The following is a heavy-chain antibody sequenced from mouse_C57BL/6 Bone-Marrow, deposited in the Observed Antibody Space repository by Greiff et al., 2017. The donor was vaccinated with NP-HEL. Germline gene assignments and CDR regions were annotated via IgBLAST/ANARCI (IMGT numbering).Heavy chain of an antibody. CDR1: GYTFTSYW. Sequence: QVQLQQPGAELVRPGSSVKLSCKASGYTFTSYWMHWVKQRPIQGLEWIGNIDPSDSETHYKQKFKDKATLTVDKYTRTAYMQLSSLTSEDSSVYYCDRERVYGYDVTCFAYWGQGTLVTVSA. J-gene: IGHJ3*01. V-gene: IGHV1-52*01. CDR2: IDPSDSET. CDR3: DRERVYGYDVTCFAY. D-gene: IGHD2-2*01.